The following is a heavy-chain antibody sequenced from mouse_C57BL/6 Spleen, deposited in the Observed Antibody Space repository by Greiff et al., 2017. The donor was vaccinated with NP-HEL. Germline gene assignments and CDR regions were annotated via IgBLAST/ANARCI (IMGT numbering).Heavy chain of an antibody. D-gene: IGHD2-13*01. CDR1: GYTFTSYW. J-gene: IGHJ4*01. CDR3: AREGDSFYAMDY. CDR2: IHPNSGST. Sequence: VKLQQPGAELVKPGASVKLSCKASGYTFTSYWMHWVKQRPGQGLEWIGMIHPNSGSTNYNEKFKSKATLTVDKSSSTAYMQLSSLTSEDSAVYYCAREGDSFYAMDYWGQGTSVTVSS. V-gene: IGHV1-64*01.